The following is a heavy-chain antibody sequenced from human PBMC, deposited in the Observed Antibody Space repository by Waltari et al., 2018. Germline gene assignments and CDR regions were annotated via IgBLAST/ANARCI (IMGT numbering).Heavy chain of an antibody. CDR3: ARARWLDY. J-gene: IGHJ4*02. V-gene: IGHV3-74*01. CDR1: GFTFSSYW. D-gene: IGHD2-15*01. CDR2: INSDGSRP. Sequence: EVQLVESGGGLSQPGGSLRLSCAASGFTFSSYWMYWVRQAPGTGLLWVSKINSDGSRPNYADSVRGRFTISRDNAKDTLYLQMNSLRVEDTGVYYCARARWLDYWGQGTLVTVSS.